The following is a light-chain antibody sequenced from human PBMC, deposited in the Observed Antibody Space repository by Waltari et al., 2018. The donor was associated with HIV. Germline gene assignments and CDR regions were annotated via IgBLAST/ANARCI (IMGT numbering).Light chain of an antibody. Sequence: QSVLTQPPSVSGAPGQTVIISRTGSRSNIGAGSDVHSYQQLPGTAPNLLIYGNSNRPSGVPDRFSGSKSVTSASLAITGLQLEDEADYYCQSYDSRLSGLYVFGTGTNVTVL. CDR3: QSYDSRLSGLYV. CDR1: RSNIGAGSD. J-gene: IGLJ1*01. V-gene: IGLV1-40*01. CDR2: GNS.